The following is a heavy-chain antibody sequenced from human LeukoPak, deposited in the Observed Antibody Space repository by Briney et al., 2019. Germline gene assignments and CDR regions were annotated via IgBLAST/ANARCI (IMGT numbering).Heavy chain of an antibody. V-gene: IGHV3-7*01. CDR3: ARDVLFGNFDY. CDR1: GFTFSSYW. CDR2: IKSDGSEK. J-gene: IGHJ4*02. Sequence: GGSLRLSCTVSGFTFSSYWMSWVRQAPGKGLEWVANIKSDGSEKYYVDSVKGRFTISRDNAKNSVYPQMKSLRAEDTAMYYCARDVLFGNFDYWGQGTLVTVSS. D-gene: IGHD2-8*01.